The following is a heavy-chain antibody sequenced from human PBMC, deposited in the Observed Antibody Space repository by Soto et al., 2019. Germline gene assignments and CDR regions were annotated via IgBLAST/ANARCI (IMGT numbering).Heavy chain of an antibody. V-gene: IGHV4-4*07. CDR1: GASISSYF. J-gene: IGHJ5*02. D-gene: IGHD6-19*01. CDR2: ISTSVTS. CDR3: AREAGQDRWFDP. Sequence: QVQLQESGPGLVEPAETLSLTCTVSGASISSYFWTWIRQTAGKGLDWLGSISTSVTSNYNPSLSSRVTMSVDTSKNHFSLNLSSVTAAVTAVYYCAREAGQDRWFDPWGQGTLVTVSS.